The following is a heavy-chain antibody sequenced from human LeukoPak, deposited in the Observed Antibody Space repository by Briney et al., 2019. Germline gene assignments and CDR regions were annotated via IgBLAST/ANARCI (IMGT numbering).Heavy chain of an antibody. CDR3: ARDRSDVLTGYNDAFDI. V-gene: IGHV3-7*01. CDR2: IKQDGSEK. D-gene: IGHD3-9*01. Sequence: QSGASLRLSCADSGFTFSSYWMSWVRQAPGKGLEWVANIKQDGSEKYYVDSVKGRFTISRDNAKNSLYLQMNSLRAEDTAVYYCARDRSDVLTGYNDAFDIWGQGTMVTVSS. J-gene: IGHJ3*02. CDR1: GFTFSSYW.